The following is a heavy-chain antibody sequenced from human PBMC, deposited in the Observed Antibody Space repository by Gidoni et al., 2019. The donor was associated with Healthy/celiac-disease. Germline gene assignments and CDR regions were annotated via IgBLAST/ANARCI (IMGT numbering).Heavy chain of an antibody. CDR3: ARSLDYGDSHDAFDI. CDR2: ISSSSSYI. Sequence: EVQLVESGGGLVKPGGSLRLSCAASGFTFSSYNMNWVRQAPGKGLEWVSSISSSSSYIYYADSVKGRFTISRDNAKNSLYLQMNSLRAEDTAVYYCARSLDYGDSHDAFDIWGQGTMVTVSS. CDR1: GFTFSSYN. V-gene: IGHV3-21*01. D-gene: IGHD4-17*01. J-gene: IGHJ3*02.